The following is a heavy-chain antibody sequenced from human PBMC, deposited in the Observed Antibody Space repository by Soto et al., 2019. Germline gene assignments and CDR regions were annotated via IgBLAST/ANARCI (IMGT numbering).Heavy chain of an antibody. CDR1: GFICSSYD. V-gene: IGHV3-23*01. CDR3: AKATATTGGAFDI. J-gene: IGHJ3*02. CDR2: ILVSDST. Sequence: EVQMLESGGGLVQPGGSLRLSCAASGFICSSYDMSWVRQAPGKGLEWVSTILVSDSTHYEDSLRGRFTISRDRSKNTVYLQMNSLTDGDTAVYYCAKATATTGGAFDICGQGTMVTVSS. D-gene: IGHD1-7*01.